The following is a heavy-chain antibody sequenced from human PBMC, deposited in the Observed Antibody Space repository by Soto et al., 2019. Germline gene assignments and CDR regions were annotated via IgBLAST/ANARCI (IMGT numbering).Heavy chain of an antibody. V-gene: IGHV3-53*01. J-gene: IGHJ4*02. Sequence: SLRLSCAASEFTVSSNYMNWVRQAPGKGLECVSSGGSTYYADSVKGRFTISRDNSKNTQYLQMNSLRADDTAVYYCASRRGYTYGPPDCWGQGTLVTVSS. D-gene: IGHD5-18*01. CDR2: SGGST. CDR1: EFTVSSNY. CDR3: ASRRGYTYGPPDC.